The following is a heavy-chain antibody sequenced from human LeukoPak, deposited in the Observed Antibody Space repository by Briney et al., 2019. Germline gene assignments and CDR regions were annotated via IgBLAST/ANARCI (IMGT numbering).Heavy chain of an antibody. D-gene: IGHD2-2*02. Sequence: GGSLRLSCAASGFTFSSYAMSWVRQAPGKGLEWVSAISGSGGSTYYADSVKGRFTIPRDNSKNTLYLQMNSLRAEDTAVYYCAREGRIVVVPAAIYGMDVWGKGSTVTVSS. CDR1: GFTFSSYA. J-gene: IGHJ6*04. V-gene: IGHV3-23*01. CDR3: AREGRIVVVPAAIYGMDV. CDR2: ISGSGGST.